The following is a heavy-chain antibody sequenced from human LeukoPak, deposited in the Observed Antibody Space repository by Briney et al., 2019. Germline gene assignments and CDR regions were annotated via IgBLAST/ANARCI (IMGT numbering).Heavy chain of an antibody. D-gene: IGHD3-10*01. V-gene: IGHV3-7*01. CDR1: GFTFSSYW. J-gene: IGHJ4*02. Sequence: GGSLRLSCAASGFTFSSYWMSWVRQAPGKGLEWVANIKQDESEKYYVDSVKGRFTISRDNAKNSLYLQMNSLRAEDTAVYYCARDLPHYGSGSYFPAGVFDYWGQGTLVTVSS. CDR2: IKQDESEK. CDR3: ARDLPHYGSGSYFPAGVFDY.